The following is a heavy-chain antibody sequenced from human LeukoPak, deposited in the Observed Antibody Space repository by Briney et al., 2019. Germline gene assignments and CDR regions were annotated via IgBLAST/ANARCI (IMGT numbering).Heavy chain of an antibody. CDR2: ISRSGSIV. D-gene: IGHD3-9*01. CDR3: ARPPNEDYDILTAYYRYYGMDV. J-gene: IGHJ6*02. V-gene: IGHV3-48*03. Sequence: PGGCLRLSCAASGFTFSSYEMNWVRQAPGKGLEWVSYISRSGSIVYYADSVKGRFTISRDNAKNSRYLQMNSLRVEDTAVYYCARPPNEDYDILTAYYRYYGMDVWGQGTTVTVSS. CDR1: GFTFSSYE.